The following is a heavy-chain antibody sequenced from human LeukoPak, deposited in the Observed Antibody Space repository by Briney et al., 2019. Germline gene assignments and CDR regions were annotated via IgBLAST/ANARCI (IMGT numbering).Heavy chain of an antibody. CDR3: ARASSGRAPDY. D-gene: IGHD1-26*01. V-gene: IGHV1-2*02. J-gene: IGHJ4*02. CDR2: INPNSGGT. CDR1: GYTFTGYY. Sequence: RASVKVSRKASGYTFTGYYMHWVRQAPGQGLEWMGWINPNSGGTNYAQKFQGRVTMTRDTSISTAYMELSRLRSDDTAVYYCARASSGRAPDYWGQGTLVTVSS.